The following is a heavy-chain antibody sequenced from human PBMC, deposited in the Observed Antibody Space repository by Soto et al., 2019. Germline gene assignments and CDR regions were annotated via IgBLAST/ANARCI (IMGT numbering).Heavy chain of an antibody. J-gene: IGHJ6*02. CDR3: ARSVAGQYYYYYYGMDV. D-gene: IGHD6-19*01. CDR1: GFTFSSYS. Sequence: LRLSCAASGFTFSSYSMNWVRQAPGKGLEWVSSISSSSSYIYYADSVKGRFTISRDNAKNSLYLQMNSLRAEDTAVYYCARSVAGQYYYYYYGMDVWGQGTTVTVSS. CDR2: ISSSSSYI. V-gene: IGHV3-21*01.